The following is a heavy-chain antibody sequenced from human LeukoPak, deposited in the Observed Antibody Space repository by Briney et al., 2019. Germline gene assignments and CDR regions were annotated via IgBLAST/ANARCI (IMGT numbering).Heavy chain of an antibody. V-gene: IGHV4-34*01. J-gene: IGHJ5*02. CDR1: GGSFSGYY. D-gene: IGHD2-2*02. Sequence: SETLSHTCAVYGGSFSGYYWSWIRQPPGKGLEWIGEINHSGSTNYNPSLKSRVTISVDTSKNQFSLKLSSVTAADTAVYYCARGRRRCSSTSCYISSSWFDPWGQGTLVTVSS. CDR3: ARGRRRCSSTSCYISSSWFDP. CDR2: INHSGST.